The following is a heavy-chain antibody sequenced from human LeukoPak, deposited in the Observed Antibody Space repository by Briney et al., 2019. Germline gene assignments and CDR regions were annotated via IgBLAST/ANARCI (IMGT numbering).Heavy chain of an antibody. CDR3: AREGTGGFDM. Sequence: GGSLRLSCAASGFTFSSYSMNWVRQAPGRGLEWVSSISSSSSYIYYADSVKGRFTISRDNAKNSVYLQMTSLSVEDTAIYYCAREGTGGFDMWGQGTVVSVSP. V-gene: IGHV3-21*01. D-gene: IGHD3-10*01. CDR2: ISSSSSYI. J-gene: IGHJ3*02. CDR1: GFTFSSYS.